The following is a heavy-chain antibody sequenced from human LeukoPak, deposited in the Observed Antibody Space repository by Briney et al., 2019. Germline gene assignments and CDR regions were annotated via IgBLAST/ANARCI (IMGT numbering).Heavy chain of an antibody. CDR3: ARGGSGNYWDFDY. CDR2: VHHSRYT. Sequence: SETLSLTCAVSGFSIRSPYYWGWIGQPPGKGLAWIGSVHHSRYTHYNPSPKSRVTTSIDPSNNQFSLKLKLHSVPAADPAVYSCARGGSGNYWDFDYWGQGPLVTVSS. V-gene: IGHV4-38-2*01. J-gene: IGHJ4*02. D-gene: IGHD3-10*01. CDR1: GFSIRSPYY.